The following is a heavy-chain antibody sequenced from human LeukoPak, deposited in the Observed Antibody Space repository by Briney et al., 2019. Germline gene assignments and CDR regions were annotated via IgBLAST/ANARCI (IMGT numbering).Heavy chain of an antibody. CDR1: GFTFSSCA. D-gene: IGHD3-10*01. CDR3: ARSRGLDVHYYYYMDV. V-gene: IGHV3-64*01. CDR2: ITSDGGRT. J-gene: IGHJ6*03. Sequence: PGGSLRLSCAASGFTFSSCAVHWVRQAPGKGLEYVSAITSDGGRTYYANSVKGRFTISRDNSKNTLYLQMGSLRAEDMAVYYCARSRGLDVHYYYYMDVWGKGTTVTVSS.